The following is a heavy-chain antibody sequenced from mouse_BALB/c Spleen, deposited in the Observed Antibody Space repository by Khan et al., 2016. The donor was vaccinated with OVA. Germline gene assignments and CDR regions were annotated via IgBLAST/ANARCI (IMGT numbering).Heavy chain of an antibody. CDR2: INPSTDYT. Sequence: VQLQQSGAELAKPGASVKMSYKASGYTFTNYWMHWVKQRPGQSLEWIGYINPSTDYTEYNQKFKDKATLTADKSSSTAYMQLTSLTSDDSSLYYCVNHGSSSAWFTYWGQGTLVTVSA. V-gene: IGHV1-7*01. J-gene: IGHJ3*01. CDR1: GYTFTNYW. D-gene: IGHD1-1*01. CDR3: VNHGSSSAWFTY.